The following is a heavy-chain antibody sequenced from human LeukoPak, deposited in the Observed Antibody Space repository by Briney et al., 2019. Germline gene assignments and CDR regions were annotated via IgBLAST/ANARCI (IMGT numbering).Heavy chain of an antibody. V-gene: IGHV3-30-3*01. D-gene: IGHD2-8*01. J-gene: IGHJ4*02. CDR2: ISYDGSNK. Sequence: GGSLRLSCAASGFTFSSYAMHWVRQAPGKGLEWVAAISYDGSNKYYADSVKGRFTISRDNSKNTLYLQMNSLKSEDTALYYCARDLMVATGRPQPIDYWGQGTLVTVSS. CDR3: ARDLMVATGRPQPIDY. CDR1: GFTFSSYA.